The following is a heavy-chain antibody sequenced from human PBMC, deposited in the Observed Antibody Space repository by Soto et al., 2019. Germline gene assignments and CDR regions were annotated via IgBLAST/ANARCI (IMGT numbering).Heavy chain of an antibody. CDR3: ARAAAASDVYFDC. CDR1: PRPVSNYY. CDR2: IYTNRIT. J-gene: IGHJ4*02. D-gene: IGHD6-25*01. Sequence: PSETLSPTCTLSPRPVSNYYWSWIRKPAGKGLEWIGRIYTNRITNFSPSLKSRVTMSVDTSKNQVSLKLTSVTAADTAVYYCARAAAASDVYFDCWGRGTQVTVSS. V-gene: IGHV4-4*07.